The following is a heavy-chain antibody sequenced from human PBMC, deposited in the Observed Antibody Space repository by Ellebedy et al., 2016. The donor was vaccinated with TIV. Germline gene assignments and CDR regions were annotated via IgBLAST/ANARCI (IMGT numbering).Heavy chain of an antibody. Sequence: AASVKVSCKASGGTFSRYGYSWVRQAPGQGLEWMGGIIPIFETTTYAQKFQGRVTITADESTSTVYMELSSLRSEDTAVFYCAREPFVAVAGNYFDNWGQGTLVTVSS. J-gene: IGHJ4*02. V-gene: IGHV1-69*13. CDR2: IIPIFETT. CDR3: AREPFVAVAGNYFDN. CDR1: GGTFSRYG. D-gene: IGHD6-19*01.